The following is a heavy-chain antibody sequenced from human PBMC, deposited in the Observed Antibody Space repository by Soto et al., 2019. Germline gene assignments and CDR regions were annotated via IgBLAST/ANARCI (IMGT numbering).Heavy chain of an antibody. V-gene: IGHV1-69*06. CDR2: IIPIFGTA. Sequence: SAEVSCQACGGGLNSCAISWVRQAPGQGLEWLGGIIPIFGTANYAQKFQGRVTFTADKPTSTAYRKRSSLGSEDTAFYFWQKAYYYIGGGPRDSWG. J-gene: IGHJ5*01. D-gene: IGHD3-9*01. CDR1: GGGLNSCA. CDR3: QKAYYYIGGGPRDS.